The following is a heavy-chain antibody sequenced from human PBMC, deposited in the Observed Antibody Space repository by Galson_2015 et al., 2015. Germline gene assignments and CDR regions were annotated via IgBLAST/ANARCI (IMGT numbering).Heavy chain of an antibody. CDR2: ISSSSSTI. D-gene: IGHD5-24*01. CDR3: ARRDKTYPESPLDY. V-gene: IGHV3-48*02. CDR1: GFTFSSYS. J-gene: IGHJ4*02. Sequence: SLRLSCAASGFTFSSYSMNWVRQAPGKGLEWVSYISSSSSTIYYADSVKGRFTISRDNAKNSLYLQMNSLRDEDTAVYYCARRDKTYPESPLDYWGQGTLVTVSS.